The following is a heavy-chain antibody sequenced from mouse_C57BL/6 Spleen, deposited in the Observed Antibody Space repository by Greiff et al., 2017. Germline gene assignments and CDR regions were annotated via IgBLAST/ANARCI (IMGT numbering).Heavy chain of an antibody. Sequence: EVQLVESGGGLVKPGGSLKLSCAASGFTFSDYGMHWVRQAPEKGLEWVAYISSGSSTIYYADTVKGRFTISRDNAKNTLFLQMTSLRSEDTAMYYCARREVVATLRDYYAMDYWGQGTSVTVSS. CDR1: GFTFSDYG. J-gene: IGHJ4*01. V-gene: IGHV5-17*01. CDR3: ARREVVATLRDYYAMDY. D-gene: IGHD1-1*01. CDR2: ISSGSSTI.